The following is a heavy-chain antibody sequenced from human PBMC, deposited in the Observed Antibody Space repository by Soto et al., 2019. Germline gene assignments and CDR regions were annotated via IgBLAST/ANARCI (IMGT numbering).Heavy chain of an antibody. CDR3: AGLGAPPSPPPL. CDR2: INHSGST. J-gene: IGHJ4*02. CDR1: GGSCSGYY. V-gene: IGHV4-34*01. D-gene: IGHD1-26*01. Sequence: SETLSLTCAVYGGSCSGYYWSWIRQPPGKGLEWIGEINHSGSTNYNPSLKSRVTISVDTSKNQFSLKLSSVTAADTAVVYCAGLGAPPSPPPLRGQGTLVPVSS.